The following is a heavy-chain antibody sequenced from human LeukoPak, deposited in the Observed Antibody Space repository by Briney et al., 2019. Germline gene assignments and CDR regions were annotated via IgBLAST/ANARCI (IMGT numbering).Heavy chain of an antibody. CDR3: ARDWNHYLDN. V-gene: IGHV3-33*01. CDR1: GFTFSRSG. CDR2: IWYDGSTK. D-gene: IGHD1-1*01. J-gene: IGHJ4*02. Sequence: GGSLRLSCAASGFTFSRSGMHWVRPAPSKGLELVAVIWYDGSTKYYADSVKGRFTISRDNSKNTVYLQMNSLRVEDTALYYCARDWNHYLDNWGQGTLVTVSS.